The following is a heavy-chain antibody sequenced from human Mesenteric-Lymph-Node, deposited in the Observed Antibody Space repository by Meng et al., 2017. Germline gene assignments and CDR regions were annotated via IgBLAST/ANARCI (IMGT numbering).Heavy chain of an antibody. V-gene: IGHV4-4*07. CDR2: VSNSGST. CDR1: GGSISTYY. Sequence: SETLSLTCTVSGGSISTYYWAWIRQPAGKGLECIGRVSNSGSTIHNASLRSRLTMSVDTSKNQFSLKLNSVTAADTAVYYCARKRGDGYKYGDAFDIWGQGTMVTVSS. CDR3: ARKRGDGYKYGDAFDI. D-gene: IGHD5-24*01. J-gene: IGHJ3*02.